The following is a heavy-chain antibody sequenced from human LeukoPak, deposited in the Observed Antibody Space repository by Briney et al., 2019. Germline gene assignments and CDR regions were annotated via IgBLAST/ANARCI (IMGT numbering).Heavy chain of an antibody. CDR1: GYTFTSYG. CDR3: ARDIAAAGTNGPPDY. J-gene: IGHJ4*02. V-gene: IGHV1-18*01. Sequence: ASVKVSCKASGYTFTSYGISWVRQAPGRGLEWMGWISAYNGNTNYAQKLQGRVTMTTDTSTSTAYMELRSLRSDDTAVYYCARDIAAAGTNGPPDYWGQGTLVTVSS. D-gene: IGHD6-13*01. CDR2: ISAYNGNT.